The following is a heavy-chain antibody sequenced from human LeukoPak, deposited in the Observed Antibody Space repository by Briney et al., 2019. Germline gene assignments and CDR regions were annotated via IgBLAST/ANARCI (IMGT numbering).Heavy chain of an antibody. J-gene: IGHJ4*02. D-gene: IGHD6-19*01. CDR2: IDWNGGRR. V-gene: IGHV3-20*04. Sequence: GGSLRLSCAASGFRLDAFGMSWVPQVRGKGLEWVSGIDWNGGRRGYADSVKGRFTVSRDNAKNSLYLQMNSLRAEDTAVYYCARDQWLDYWGQGTLVTVSS. CDR3: ARDQWLDY. CDR1: GFRLDAFG.